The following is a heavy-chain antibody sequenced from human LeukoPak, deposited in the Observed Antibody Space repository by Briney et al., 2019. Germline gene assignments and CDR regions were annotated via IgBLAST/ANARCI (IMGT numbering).Heavy chain of an antibody. V-gene: IGHV1-2*02. CDR3: AREAFWSGYYTGRVGWFDP. CDR1: GYTFTGYY. D-gene: IGHD3-3*01. J-gene: IGHJ5*02. Sequence: ASVKVSCKASGYTFTGYYMHWVRQAPGQGLEWMGWINPNSGGTNYAQKFQGRVTMTRDTSISTAYMELSRLRSDDTAVYYCAREAFWSGYYTGRVGWFDPWGRGTLVTVSS. CDR2: INPNSGGT.